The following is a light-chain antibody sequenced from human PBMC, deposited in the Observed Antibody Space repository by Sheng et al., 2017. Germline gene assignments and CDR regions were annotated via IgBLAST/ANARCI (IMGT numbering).Light chain of an antibody. CDR2: DDD. CDR3: QVWDIISDVI. V-gene: IGLV3-21*02. CDR1: NIESKS. Sequence: SFVLTQPPSVSVAPGQTATITCGANNIESKSVHWYQQRSGQAPELVVYDDDDRPSGIPERFSGSNSGNTATLTITRVEAGDEAVYYCQVWDIISDVIFGGGTRVTVV. J-gene: IGLJ2*01.